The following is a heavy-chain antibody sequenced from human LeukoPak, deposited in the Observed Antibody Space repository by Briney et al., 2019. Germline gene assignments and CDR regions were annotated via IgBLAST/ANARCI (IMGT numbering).Heavy chain of an antibody. CDR2: SRNKADSYTT. D-gene: IGHD4-23*01. Sequence: PGVSLRLSCAVSGFTFSDHYMDWVRQAPGKGLEWVGRSRNKADSYTTEHAASVKGRFTISRDDSKNSLYLQMNYLKTEDTAVYYCARGGLYGGNSAFDYWGQGTLVTVSS. V-gene: IGHV3-72*01. J-gene: IGHJ4*02. CDR1: GFTFSDHY. CDR3: ARGGLYGGNSAFDY.